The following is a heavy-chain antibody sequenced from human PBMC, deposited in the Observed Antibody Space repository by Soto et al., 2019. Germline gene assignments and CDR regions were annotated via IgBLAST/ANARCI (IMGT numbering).Heavy chain of an antibody. CDR3: ASCSGYDLGKHDAFDI. J-gene: IGHJ3*02. CDR1: GFTFSDYY. V-gene: IGHV3-11*01. D-gene: IGHD5-12*01. CDR2: ISSSGSTI. Sequence: PGGSLRLSCAASGFTFSDYYMSWIRQAPGKGLEWVSYISSSGSTIYYADSVKGRFTISRDNAKNSLYLQMNSLRAEDTAVYYCASCSGYDLGKHDAFDIWGQGTMVTVSS.